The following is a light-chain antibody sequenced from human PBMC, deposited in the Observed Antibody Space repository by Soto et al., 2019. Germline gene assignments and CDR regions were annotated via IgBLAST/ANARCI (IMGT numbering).Light chain of an antibody. CDR2: DAS. J-gene: IGKJ1*01. Sequence: EIVMTQSPATLSVSPGERATLSCRASQSVSSYLAWYQQKPGQAPRLLIYDASNRATGIPDRFSGSGSGTDFTLNISSLQPDDFATYYCQQYNSYPWTFGQGTKVDI. CDR1: QSVSSY. CDR3: QQYNSYPWT. V-gene: IGKV3D-15*01.